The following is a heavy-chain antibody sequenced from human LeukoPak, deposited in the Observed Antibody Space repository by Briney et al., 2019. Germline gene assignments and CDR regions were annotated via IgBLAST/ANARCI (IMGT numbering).Heavy chain of an antibody. CDR2: IHYSGSS. D-gene: IGHD1-26*01. Sequence: SETLSLTCTVSNDFTSSSSYYWGWIRQPPGKGLEWIGIIHYSGSSHYNPSLKSRVSMSRDTAKNQFSLNLSSVTAADTAVYYCARVGVTADFDYWGQGTLVTVSS. CDR1: NDFTSSSSYY. CDR3: ARVGVTADFDY. V-gene: IGHV4-39*07. J-gene: IGHJ4*02.